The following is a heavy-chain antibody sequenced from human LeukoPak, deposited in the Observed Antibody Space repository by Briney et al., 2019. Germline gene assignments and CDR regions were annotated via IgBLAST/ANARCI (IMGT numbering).Heavy chain of an antibody. J-gene: IGHJ6*03. CDR3: ARGREDGPPYYYYMDV. D-gene: IGHD5-24*01. Sequence: PSETLSLTCTVSGGSISSSSYYWGWIRQPPGKGLEWIGNMYYSGSTYYNPSLKSRVTISVDTSKNQFSLKLSSVTAADTAVYYCARGREDGPPYYYYMDVWGKGTTVTISS. CDR2: MYYSGST. V-gene: IGHV4-39*07. CDR1: GGSISSSSYY.